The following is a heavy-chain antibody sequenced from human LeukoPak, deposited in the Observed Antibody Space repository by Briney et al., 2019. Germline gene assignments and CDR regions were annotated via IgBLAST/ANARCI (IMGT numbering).Heavy chain of an antibody. CDR2: ISSSGSTI. V-gene: IGHV3-48*03. CDR1: GFTFSSYD. CDR3: ARGDTHHVLRYFDWLIDY. J-gene: IGHJ4*02. D-gene: IGHD3-9*01. Sequence: GGSLRLYCAASGFTFSSYDMNWVRQAPGKGLEWVSYISSSGSTIYYADSVKGRFTISRDNAKNSLYLQMNSLRAEDTDVYYCARGDTHHVLRYFDWLIDYWGQGTLVTVSS.